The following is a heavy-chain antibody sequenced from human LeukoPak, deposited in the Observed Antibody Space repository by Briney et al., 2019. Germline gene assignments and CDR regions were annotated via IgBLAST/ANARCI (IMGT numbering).Heavy chain of an antibody. Sequence: ASVKVSCKASGYTFTGYYMHWVRQAPGQGLEWMRWINPNSGDTNYAQKFQGRVTMTRDTSIRTAYMELRRLRSDDTAVYYCARANMVRGVGLFFDRNWFDPWGQGTLVTVSS. V-gene: IGHV1-2*02. CDR3: ARANMVRGVGLFFDRNWFDP. CDR1: GYTFTGYY. D-gene: IGHD3-10*01. CDR2: INPNSGDT. J-gene: IGHJ5*02.